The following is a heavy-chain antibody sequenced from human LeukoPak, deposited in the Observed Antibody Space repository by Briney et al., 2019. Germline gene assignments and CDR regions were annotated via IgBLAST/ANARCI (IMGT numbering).Heavy chain of an antibody. CDR2: ISGSGGST. Sequence: GGTLRLSCAVSGFTFSSYGMSWVRQAPGKGLEWVSAISGSGGSTYYADSVKGRFTISRDNSKNTLYLQMNSLRAEDTALCYCAKDRGIISDYWGQGILVTVSS. CDR1: GFTFSSYG. J-gene: IGHJ4*02. CDR3: AKDRGIISDY. D-gene: IGHD3-10*01. V-gene: IGHV3-23*01.